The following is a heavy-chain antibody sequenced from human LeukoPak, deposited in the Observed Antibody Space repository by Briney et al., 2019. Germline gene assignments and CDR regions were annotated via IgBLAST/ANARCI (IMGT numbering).Heavy chain of an antibody. CDR3: AGRRMLDASFDY. Sequence: GSLRLSCAASGFTVSNNYMSWVRQAPGKGLEWVSVVYSGDNTYYVESVKGRFTISRDNSKNTLFLQMNRLRAEDTAVYYCAGRRMLDASFDYWGQGTLVTVSS. D-gene: IGHD3-16*01. J-gene: IGHJ4*02. CDR1: GFTVSNNY. CDR2: VYSGDNT. V-gene: IGHV3-66*02.